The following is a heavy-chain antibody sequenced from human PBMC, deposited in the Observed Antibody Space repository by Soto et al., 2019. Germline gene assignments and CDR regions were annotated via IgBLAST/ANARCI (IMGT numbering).Heavy chain of an antibody. CDR1: GFNFITYS. Sequence: EVQLVESGGGPVRPGGSLKLSCAASGFNFITYSLSWVRQAPGKGLEWVASISSSAVYIDYADSVKCRFTISRDNANNSLYLQMNSLRAEDTATYYCVRDGLDYYDTERLYFDNRGQGTLVTVSS. D-gene: IGHD3-22*01. J-gene: IGHJ4*02. CDR2: ISSSAVYI. V-gene: IGHV3-21*01. CDR3: VRDGLDYYDTERLYFDN.